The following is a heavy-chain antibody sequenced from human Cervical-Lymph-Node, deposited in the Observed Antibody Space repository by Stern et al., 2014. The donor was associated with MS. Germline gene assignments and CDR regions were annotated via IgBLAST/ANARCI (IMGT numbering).Heavy chain of an antibody. Sequence: VQLVESGGGVVQPGRSLRLSCAASGFIFSSYAMHWVRQAPGKGLDWVAFLSNEGSKQFYADSVKGRFTISRDNSNNTLYLQMNSLIPEDTAVYYCARDTCRGGGCYFRYWGQGILITVSS. CDR1: GFIFSSYA. CDR3: ARDTCRGGGCYFRY. V-gene: IGHV3-30-3*01. CDR2: LSNEGSKQ. D-gene: IGHD2-15*01. J-gene: IGHJ4*02.